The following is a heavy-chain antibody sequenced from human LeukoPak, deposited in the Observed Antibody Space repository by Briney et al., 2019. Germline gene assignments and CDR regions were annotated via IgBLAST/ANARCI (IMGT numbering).Heavy chain of an antibody. CDR2: ISSRSNTI. CDR1: GFTFSRYT. CDR3: ARDSYSSGYFDY. J-gene: IGHJ4*02. Sequence: GGSLRLSCAASGFTFSRYTMNWVRQAPGKGLEWVSYISSRSNTIYYADSVKGRFTISRDNAKNSLYLQMNSLRVEDTAVYYCARDSYSSGYFDYWGQGTLVTVSS. D-gene: IGHD6-19*01. V-gene: IGHV3-48*04.